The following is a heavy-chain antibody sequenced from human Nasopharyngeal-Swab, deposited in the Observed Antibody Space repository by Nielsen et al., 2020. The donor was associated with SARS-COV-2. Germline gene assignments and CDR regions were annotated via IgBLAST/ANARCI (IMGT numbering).Heavy chain of an antibody. CDR2: ISSSSSAI. CDR3: ARGTADYSNPSFDY. CDR1: GFSFSSYS. J-gene: IGHJ4*02. Sequence: GGSLRLSCVGSGFSFSSYSMNWVRQAPGKGLEWVSYISSSSSAIYYADSVKGRFTIARDNAKDSLFLQMNSLGDEDTAVYYCARGTADYSNPSFDYWGQGTLVTVPS. D-gene: IGHD4-11*01. V-gene: IGHV3-48*02.